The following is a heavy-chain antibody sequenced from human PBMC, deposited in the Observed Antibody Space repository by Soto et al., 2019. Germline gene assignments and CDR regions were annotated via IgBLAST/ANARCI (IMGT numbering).Heavy chain of an antibody. D-gene: IGHD6-13*01. CDR2: ISSSSSYI. CDR1: GFTFSSYS. J-gene: IGHJ2*01. Sequence: EVQLVESGGGLVKPGGSLRLCCAASGFTFSSYSMNWVRQAPGKGLEWVSSISSSSSYIYYADSVKGRFTISRDNAKNSLYLQMNSLRAEDTAVYYCARDAGYSSSWSYRNWYFDLWGRGTLVTVSS. V-gene: IGHV3-21*01. CDR3: ARDAGYSSSWSYRNWYFDL.